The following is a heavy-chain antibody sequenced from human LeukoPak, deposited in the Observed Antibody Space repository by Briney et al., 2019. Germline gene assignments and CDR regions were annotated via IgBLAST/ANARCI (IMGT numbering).Heavy chain of an antibody. CDR3: ARDNYRGVTNFDP. V-gene: IGHV4-59*01. CDR1: GGSISSYF. CDR2: ISYSGLT. D-gene: IGHD3-10*01. Sequence: PSETLSLTCSVSGGSISSYFWSWIRQPPGKRLEWIGYISYSGLTSYNPSLKSRVTISVDTSKNQFSLKLRSVTPADTAVYYCARDNYRGVTNFDPWGQGTPVTVSS. J-gene: IGHJ5*02.